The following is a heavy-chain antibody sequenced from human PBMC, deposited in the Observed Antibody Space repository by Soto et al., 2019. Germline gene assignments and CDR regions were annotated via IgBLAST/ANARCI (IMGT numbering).Heavy chain of an antibody. CDR1: GFTFREYY. CDR2: LGSGCGYM. D-gene: IGHD1-1*01. Sequence: GGSLRLSCAPSGFTFREYYMRWIRQAPGKGLAWGSCLGSGCGYMYYADSVKGRFSISRDNAKNSLYLQMNSLRAEDTAVYYCAKFGMATTKRSPPYYIDYWGQGALVTVSS. J-gene: IGHJ4*02. CDR3: AKFGMATTKRSPPYYIDY. V-gene: IGHV3-11*01.